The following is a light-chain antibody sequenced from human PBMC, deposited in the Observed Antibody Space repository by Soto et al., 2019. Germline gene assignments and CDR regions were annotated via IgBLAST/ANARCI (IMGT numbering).Light chain of an antibody. J-gene: IGKJ5*01. Sequence: EIVLTQSPGILSLSPGERATLSCRASQSVSSTYLAWYQQKPGQAPRLLIYGASSRATGIPDRFSGSGSGTDFTLTISRLESEDFAVYYCQQYGSSPGVTFGQGTRLEMK. CDR2: GAS. CDR1: QSVSSTY. V-gene: IGKV3-20*01. CDR3: QQYGSSPGVT.